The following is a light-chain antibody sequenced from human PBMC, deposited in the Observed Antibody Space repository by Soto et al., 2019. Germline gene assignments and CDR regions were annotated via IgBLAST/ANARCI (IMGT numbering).Light chain of an antibody. CDR1: SSDVGGYNY. CDR3: SSYTSSSTLVV. Sequence: QSALTQPASVSGSPGQSITISCTGTSSDVGGYNYVSWYQQHPGKAPNLMISDVSNRPSGVSNRFSGSKSGNTASLTISGLQAEDEADYYCSSYTSSSTLVVFGGGTKLTVL. V-gene: IGLV2-14*01. J-gene: IGLJ2*01. CDR2: DVS.